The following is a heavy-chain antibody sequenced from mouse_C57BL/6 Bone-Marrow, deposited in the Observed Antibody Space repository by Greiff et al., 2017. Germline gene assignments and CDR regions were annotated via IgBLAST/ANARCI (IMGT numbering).Heavy chain of an antibody. J-gene: IGHJ4*01. D-gene: IGHD2-1*01. V-gene: IGHV1-69*01. CDR2: IDPSDSYT. CDR3: ARDPLYYGNLDYAMDY. Sequence: QVQLQQPGAELVMPGASVKLSCKASGYTFTSSWMHWVKQRPGQGLEWIGEIDPSDSYTNYNQKFKGKSTLTVDKSSSTAYMQLSSLTSEDSAVYYCARDPLYYGNLDYAMDYWGQGTSVTVSA. CDR1: GYTFTSSW.